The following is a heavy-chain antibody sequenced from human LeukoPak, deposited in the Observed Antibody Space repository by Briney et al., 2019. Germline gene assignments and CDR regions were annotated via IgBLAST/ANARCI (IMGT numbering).Heavy chain of an antibody. Sequence: GGSLRLSCAVSGFTFSSYWMSWVRQAPGKGLEWVANIKQDGSEKYYVDSVKGRFTISRDNAKSSLFLQMNSLRAEDTAVYYCVSRYSSSSGNYWGQGTLVTVSS. J-gene: IGHJ4*02. CDR2: IKQDGSEK. CDR1: GFTFSSYW. CDR3: VSRYSSSSGNY. D-gene: IGHD6-6*01. V-gene: IGHV3-7*01.